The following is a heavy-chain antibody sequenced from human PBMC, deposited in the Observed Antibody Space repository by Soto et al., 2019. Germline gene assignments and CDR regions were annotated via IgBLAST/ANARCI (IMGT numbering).Heavy chain of an antibody. J-gene: IGHJ6*02. CDR3: ARDPGDIVVVVAATYYYYGMDV. Sequence: VQLVESGGGVVQPGRSLRLSCAASGFTFSSYGMHWVRQAPGKGLEWVAVIWYDGSNKYYADSVKGRFTISRDNSKNTLYLQMNSLRAEDTAVYYCARDPGDIVVVVAATYYYYGMDVWGQGTTVTVSS. CDR2: IWYDGSNK. V-gene: IGHV3-33*01. D-gene: IGHD2-15*01. CDR1: GFTFSSYG.